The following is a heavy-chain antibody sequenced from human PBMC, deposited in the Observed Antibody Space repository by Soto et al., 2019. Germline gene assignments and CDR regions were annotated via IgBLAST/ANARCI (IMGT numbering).Heavy chain of an antibody. CDR2: ISSSSSTI. D-gene: IGHD3-10*01. CDR1: VFTFSSYS. J-gene: IGHJ4*02. CDR3: VPIYGSGSYYNPQDLDY. V-gene: IGHV3-48*02. Sequence: HPWGSLRLSCAASVFTFSSYSMNWVRQAPGKGLEWVSYISSSSSTIYYADSVKGRFTISRDNAKNSLYLQMNSLRDEDTAVYYCVPIYGSGSYYNPQDLDYWGQGTLVTVSS.